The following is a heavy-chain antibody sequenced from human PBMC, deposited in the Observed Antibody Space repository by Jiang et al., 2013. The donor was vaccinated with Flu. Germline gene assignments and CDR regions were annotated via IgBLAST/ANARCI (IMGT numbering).Heavy chain of an antibody. V-gene: IGHV4-34*01. D-gene: IGHD3-3*01. CDR3: ARGDRQYYDFWK. J-gene: IGHJ4*02. CDR1: GGSFSGYY. CDR2: INHSGST. Sequence: LLKPSETLSLTCAVYGGSFSGYYWSWIRQPPGKGLEWIGEINHSGSTNYNPSLKSRVTISVDTSKNQFSLKLSSVTAADTAVYYCARGDRQYYDFWKWGQGTLVTVSS.